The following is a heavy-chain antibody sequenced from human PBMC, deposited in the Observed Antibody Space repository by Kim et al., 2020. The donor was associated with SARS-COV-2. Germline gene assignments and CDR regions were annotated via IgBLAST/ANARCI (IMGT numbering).Heavy chain of an antibody. Sequence: GNADSEKGRCTISRDNAKSSLYLQMNSLRDEDTALYYCARDPTGSPGAFDVWGQGTMVTVSS. CDR3: ARDPTGSPGAFDV. J-gene: IGHJ3*01. V-gene: IGHV3-20*03.